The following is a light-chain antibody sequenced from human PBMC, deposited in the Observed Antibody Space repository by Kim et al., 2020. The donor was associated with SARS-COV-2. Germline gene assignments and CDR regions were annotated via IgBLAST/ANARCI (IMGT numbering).Light chain of an antibody. CDR3: QQYNNYPWT. CDR2: KAS. CDR1: QSISNW. Sequence: DIQMTQSPSNLSASLGDRVTITCRASQSISNWLAWYQQKPEKVPKLLIYKASSLQSGVPSRFSGSGSGTEFTLTVSSLQPDDFATYYCQQYNNYPWTFGQGTKVDIK. V-gene: IGKV1-5*03. J-gene: IGKJ1*01.